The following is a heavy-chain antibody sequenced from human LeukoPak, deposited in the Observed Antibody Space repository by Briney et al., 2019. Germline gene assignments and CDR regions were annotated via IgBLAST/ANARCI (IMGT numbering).Heavy chain of an antibody. J-gene: IGHJ4*02. CDR1: GFTFSTYA. Sequence: GGSLRLSCAASGFTFSTYAMHWVRQAPGKGLEWVAVISNDATKKYYADSVKGRSTISRDNSENTLYLQMNSLRAQDTAVYYCAKDMNTVTTTFDYWGQGTLVTVSS. CDR2: ISNDATKK. CDR3: AKDMNTVTTTFDY. D-gene: IGHD4-17*01. V-gene: IGHV3-30*18.